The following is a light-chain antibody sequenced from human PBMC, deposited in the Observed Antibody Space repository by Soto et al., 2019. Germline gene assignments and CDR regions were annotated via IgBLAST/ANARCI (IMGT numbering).Light chain of an antibody. CDR1: QSINKW. V-gene: IGKV1-5*03. Sequence: DILLTQSPSTLSASVGDRVTISCRASQSINKWLAWYQHKPGKAPNLLIYEVSTLHSGVPSRFSGSGSGTEFTLTISSLRLDDFATYYCQHYSGDRATFGQGTKGDIK. CDR2: EVS. CDR3: QHYSGDRAT. J-gene: IGKJ1*01.